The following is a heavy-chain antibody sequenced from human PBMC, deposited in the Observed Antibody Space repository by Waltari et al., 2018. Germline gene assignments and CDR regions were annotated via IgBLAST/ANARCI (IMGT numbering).Heavy chain of an antibody. CDR2: IDPADSRT. J-gene: IGHJ6*02. D-gene: IGHD1-1*01. CDR1: GFIFTSYW. CDR3: ARQRGGGGPWSDNNDYYGMDV. V-gene: IGHV5-10-1*03. Sequence: EVQLVQSGAEVKKSGESLTISCKGSGFIFTSYWIHWLRQLPGKGLEWMGRIDPADSRTYYSPSFQGHVTIAVDKSISTAYLQWNSLEASDTAMFYCARQRGGGGPWSDNNDYYGMDVWGQGTTVIVFS.